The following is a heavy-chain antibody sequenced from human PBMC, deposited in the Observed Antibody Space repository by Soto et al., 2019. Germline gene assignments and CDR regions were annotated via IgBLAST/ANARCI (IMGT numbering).Heavy chain of an antibody. CDR2: ISWHGGNI. D-gene: IGHD4-4*01. Sequence: EVQLVESGGGLVQPGRSLRLSCAASGFTFENYAMHWVRQAPGKGLEWGPGISWHGGNIGYADSVRGRFIISRDIAKNSLYLQMNSLRPEDTGLYYCAKDKLYSNYEHYFDYWGQGTLVTVSS. CDR1: GFTFENYA. V-gene: IGHV3-9*01. J-gene: IGHJ4*02. CDR3: AKDKLYSNYEHYFDY.